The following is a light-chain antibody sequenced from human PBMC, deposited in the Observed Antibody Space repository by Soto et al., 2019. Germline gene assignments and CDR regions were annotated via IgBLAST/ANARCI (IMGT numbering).Light chain of an antibody. CDR3: CSYAGSYTLV. CDR1: SSDVGTYNY. Sequence: QSVLTQPRSVSGSPGQSVTFSCTGTSSDVGTYNYVSWYQQHPGKAPKLMIYDVSKRPSGVPDRSSGSKSGNTASLTISGLQAEDEADYYCCSYAGSYTLVFGGGTKLTVL. CDR2: DVS. J-gene: IGLJ2*01. V-gene: IGLV2-11*01.